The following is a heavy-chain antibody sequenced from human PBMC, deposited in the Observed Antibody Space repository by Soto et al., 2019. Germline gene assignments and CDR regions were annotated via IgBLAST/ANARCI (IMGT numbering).Heavy chain of an antibody. V-gene: IGHV1-18*04. CDR2: ISAYNGNT. D-gene: IGHD2-2*02. CDR1: GYTFTSYG. CDR3: ARGASVGHCSSTSCYMVYYYYGMDV. Sequence: QVQLVQSGAEVKKPGASVKVSCKASGYTFTSYGISWVRQAPGQGLEWMGWISAYNGNTNYAQKHQGRVTMTTDTSTSTAYMELRSLRSDDTSVYYCARGASVGHCSSTSCYMVYYYYGMDVWGQGPTVTVSS. J-gene: IGHJ6*02.